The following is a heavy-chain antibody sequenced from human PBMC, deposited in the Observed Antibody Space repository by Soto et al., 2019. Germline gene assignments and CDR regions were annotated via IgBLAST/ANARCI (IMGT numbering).Heavy chain of an antibody. CDR1: GFSISSYW. Sequence: EVQLVESGGGLVQPGGSLRISCAVSGFSISSYWMSWVRQAPGKGLEWVASIKEDGSEIYYVESVRGRFTISRDSAENSLHLLMNSLSAEDTGVYFCARDVGFDYVNWGQGTLVTVSS. V-gene: IGHV3-7*01. CDR2: IKEDGSEI. D-gene: IGHD3-16*01. CDR3: ARDVGFDYVN. J-gene: IGHJ4*02.